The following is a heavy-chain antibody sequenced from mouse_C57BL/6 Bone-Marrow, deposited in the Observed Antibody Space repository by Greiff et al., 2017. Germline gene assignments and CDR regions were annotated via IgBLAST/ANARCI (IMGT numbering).Heavy chain of an antibody. CDR1: GFTFSDYY. Sequence: EVKLMESGGGLVQPGGSLKLSCAASGFTFSDYYMYWVRQTPEKRLEWVAYIRNGGGSTYYPDTVKGRFTISRDNAKNTLYLQMSRLKSEDTAMYYCARQDYYGSSQYYYAMDYWCQGTSVTVSS. J-gene: IGHJ4*01. CDR3: ARQDYYGSSQYYYAMDY. V-gene: IGHV5-12*01. CDR2: IRNGGGST. D-gene: IGHD1-1*01.